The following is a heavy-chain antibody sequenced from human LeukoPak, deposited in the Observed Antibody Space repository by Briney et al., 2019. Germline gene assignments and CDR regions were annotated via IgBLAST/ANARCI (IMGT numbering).Heavy chain of an antibody. CDR1: GFTFSNYA. CDR3: ARGTIFGVYYMDA. D-gene: IGHD3-3*01. CDR2: ITSNGGST. J-gene: IGHJ6*03. Sequence: GGSLRLSCAASGFTFSNYAMHWVRQAPGKGLEFVSAITSNGGSTYCANSVKGRFTISRDNSKNTLYLQMGSLRAEDTAVYYCARGTIFGVYYMDAWGKGTTVTVSS. V-gene: IGHV3-64*01.